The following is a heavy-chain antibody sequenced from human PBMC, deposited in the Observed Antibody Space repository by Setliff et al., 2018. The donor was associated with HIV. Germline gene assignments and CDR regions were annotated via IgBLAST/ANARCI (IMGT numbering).Heavy chain of an antibody. Sequence: SGPTLVNPTQTLTLTCTFSGFSLTASGVGVGRVRQPPGKALEWLGIIYWDDEKRYNPSLQSRLSITKDTSRRQVVLTMTNMDPVDTATYYCARTYLAAAGPSSSYYFDYWGQGTLVTVSS. J-gene: IGHJ4*02. CDR3: ARTYLAAAGPSSSYYFDY. V-gene: IGHV2-5*02. CDR2: IYWDDEK. CDR1: GFSLTASGVG. D-gene: IGHD6-13*01.